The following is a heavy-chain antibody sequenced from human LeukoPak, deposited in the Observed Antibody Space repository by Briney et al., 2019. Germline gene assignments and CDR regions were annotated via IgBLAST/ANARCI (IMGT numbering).Heavy chain of an antibody. CDR2: INHSGST. J-gene: IGHJ5*02. D-gene: IGHD3-3*01. CDR1: GGSFSGYY. Sequence: PSETLSLTCAVYGGSFSGYYWSWLRQPPGKGLEWIGEINHSGSTNYNPSLKSRVIISVDTSKNEFSLKLSSVTAADTAVYYCARGPSITIFGVVISRVNWFDPWGQGTLVTVSS. V-gene: IGHV4-34*01. CDR3: ARGPSITIFGVVISRVNWFDP.